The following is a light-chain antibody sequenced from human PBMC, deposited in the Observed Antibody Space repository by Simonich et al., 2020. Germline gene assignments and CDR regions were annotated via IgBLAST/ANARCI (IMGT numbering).Light chain of an antibody. J-gene: IGKJ2*01. CDR1: QSVLYSSNNKNY. CDR2: WAS. CDR3: QQYYSTPYT. V-gene: IGKV4-1*01. Sequence: DIVMTQSPDSLAVSLGERATINCKSRQSVLYSSNNKNYLAWYQKKPGQTPKLLIYWASTRESGVPDRFSGSGSGTDFTLTISSLQAEDVAVYYCQQYYSTPYTFGQGTKLEIK.